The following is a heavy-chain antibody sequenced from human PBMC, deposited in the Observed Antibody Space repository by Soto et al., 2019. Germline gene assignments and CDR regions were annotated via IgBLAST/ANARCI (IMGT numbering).Heavy chain of an antibody. Sequence: QLQLQESGSGLVKPSQTLSLTCAVSGGSISSGGYSWSWIRQPPGKGLEWIGYIYHSGSTHYNPSIKSRVTISVDRSKNQFSLKLSSVTAADTAVYYCASGLVTTLHYWGQGTRVTVSS. CDR3: ASGLVTTLHY. J-gene: IGHJ4*02. CDR2: IYHSGST. CDR1: GGSISSGGYS. V-gene: IGHV4-30-2*01. D-gene: IGHD4-17*01.